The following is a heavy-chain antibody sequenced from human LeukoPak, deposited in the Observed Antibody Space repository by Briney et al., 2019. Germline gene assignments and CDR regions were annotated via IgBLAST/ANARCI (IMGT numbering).Heavy chain of an antibody. CDR1: GESFSGYY. CDR3: ARQRGYCSGGSCYLFTSWFDP. Sequence: SDTLSLICAVYGESFSGYYWSWIRQPPGKGLEWGGEINHSGCTNYNPSLKSRVTISVDPSENQFYLKLSSVTAADTAVYYCARQRGYCSGGSCYLFTSWFDPWGQGTLVTVSS. CDR2: INHSGCT. V-gene: IGHV4-34*01. J-gene: IGHJ5*02. D-gene: IGHD2-15*01.